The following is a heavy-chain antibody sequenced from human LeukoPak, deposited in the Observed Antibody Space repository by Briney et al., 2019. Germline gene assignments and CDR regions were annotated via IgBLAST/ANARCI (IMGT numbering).Heavy chain of an antibody. V-gene: IGHV4-38-2*02. D-gene: IGHD1-26*01. Sequence: SETLSLICTVSADSISSGYYWGWIRQSPGKGLEWIGSIYHSGSTCYNPSLRSRVTISVDMSKNQFSLRLNSVTAADTAVYYCARDGASASGSWFGPWGQGTLVIVSS. J-gene: IGHJ5*02. CDR2: IYHSGST. CDR3: ARDGASASGSWFGP. CDR1: ADSISSGYY.